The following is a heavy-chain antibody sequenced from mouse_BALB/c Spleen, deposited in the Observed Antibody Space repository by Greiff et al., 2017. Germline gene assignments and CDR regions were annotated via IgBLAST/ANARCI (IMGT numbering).Heavy chain of an antibody. D-gene: IGHD1-2*01. V-gene: IGHV1S127*01. Sequence: QVQLQQSGPQLVRPGASVKISCKASGYSFTSYWMHWVKQRPGQGLEWIGIIDPSDSETRLNQKFKDKATLTVDKSSSTAYMQLSSPTSEDSAVYYCARSGYYGGGYFDVWGAGTTVTVSS. CDR1: GYSFTSYW. CDR2: IDPSDSET. J-gene: IGHJ1*01. CDR3: ARSGYYGGGYFDV.